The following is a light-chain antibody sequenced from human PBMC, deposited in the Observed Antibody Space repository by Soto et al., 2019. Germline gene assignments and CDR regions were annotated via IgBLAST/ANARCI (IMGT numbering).Light chain of an antibody. CDR2: DAS. CDR3: QQYNIYPET. CDR1: QSISSW. Sequence: DIQMTQSPSTLSASVGDRVIITCRASQSISSWLAWYQQKPGKAPNLLLYDASSLESGVPSRFSGSRPGTEFTLTISSLQPDDFATYYCQQYNIYPETFGPGTKLESK. J-gene: IGKJ1*01. V-gene: IGKV1-5*01.